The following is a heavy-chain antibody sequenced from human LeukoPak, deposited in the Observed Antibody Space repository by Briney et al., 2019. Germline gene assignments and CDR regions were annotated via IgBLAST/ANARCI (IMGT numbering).Heavy chain of an antibody. V-gene: IGHV3-30*04. CDR2: ISYDGSNK. J-gene: IGHJ4*02. CDR3: ARDLGY. Sequence: GGSLRLSCAASGFTYSSYAMHWVRQAPGKGLEWVAVISYDGSNKYYADSVKGRFTISRDNSKNTLYLQMNSLRAEDTAVYYCARDLGYWGQGTLVTVSS. CDR1: GFTYSSYA.